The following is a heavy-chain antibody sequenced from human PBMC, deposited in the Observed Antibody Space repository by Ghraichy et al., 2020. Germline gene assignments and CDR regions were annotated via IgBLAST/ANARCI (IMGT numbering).Heavy chain of an antibody. Sequence: GGSLRLSCVASGFNFRDYTMHWVRQTPGKGLEWVAVVSWNSATIGYADSVKGRFSISRDNAKNSLHLQMNGLRREDTALYYCARATEVSAPPDDCWGQGTLVTVSS. J-gene: IGHJ4*02. CDR2: VSWNSATI. CDR1: GFNFRDYT. CDR3: ARATEVSAPPDDC. V-gene: IGHV3-9*01.